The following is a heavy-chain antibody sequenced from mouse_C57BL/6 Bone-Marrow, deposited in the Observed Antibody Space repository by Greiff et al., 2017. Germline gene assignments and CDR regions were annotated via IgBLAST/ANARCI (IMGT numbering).Heavy chain of an antibody. CDR2: INPNNGGT. CDR1: GYTFTDYY. V-gene: IGHV1-26*01. Sequence: VQLQQSGPELVKPGASVKISCKASGYTFTDYYMNWVKQSHGKSLEWIGDINPNNGGTSYNQKLKGKVTLTVDKSSSTAYMELRSLTSEDSAVYYCARYYYGSSWYFDYWGQGTILTVSS. CDR3: ARYYYGSSWYFDY. D-gene: IGHD1-1*01. J-gene: IGHJ2*01.